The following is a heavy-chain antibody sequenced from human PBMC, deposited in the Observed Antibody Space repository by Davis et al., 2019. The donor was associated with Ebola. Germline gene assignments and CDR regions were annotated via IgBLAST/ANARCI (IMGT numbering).Heavy chain of an antibody. D-gene: IGHD6-13*01. CDR3: ARDKSVAGGGQKY. CDR1: GFSFSTYW. V-gene: IGHV3-7*01. CDR2: IKEDGSDK. J-gene: IGHJ4*02. Sequence: ESLKISCAASGFSFSTYWMSWVRQAPGKGPEWVANIKEDGSDKYYADSVRGRLTISRDNAKNSLYLQMNSLRVEDTDVYDCARDKSVAGGGQKYWGQGTLVIVSS.